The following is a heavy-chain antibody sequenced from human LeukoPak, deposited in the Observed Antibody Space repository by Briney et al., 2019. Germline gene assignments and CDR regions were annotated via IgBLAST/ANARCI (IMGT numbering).Heavy chain of an antibody. CDR3: ARQRWFDY. D-gene: IGHD4-23*01. CDR2: IDYSGST. V-gene: IGHV4-59*08. CDR1: RGSMSHYY. J-gene: IGHJ4*02. Sequence: SETLSLTCTVSRGSMSHYYWSWIRQPPGKGLEWIGYIDYSGSTNYNPSLKSRLTISLDTSKNQFSLKLSSVTAADTAVYYCARQRWFDYWGQGTLVTVSS.